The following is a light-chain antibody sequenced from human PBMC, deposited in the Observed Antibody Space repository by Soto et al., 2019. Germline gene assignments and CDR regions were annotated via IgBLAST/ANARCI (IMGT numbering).Light chain of an antibody. CDR1: QSISSW. CDR3: QQHNSYS. Sequence: DIQMTQSPSTLSASVGDRVTITCRASQSISSWLAWYQQKPGKAPKLLIYDAYNLKSGVPSRFSGSGSGTEFTLTISSLQPDDFATYYCQQHNSYSFGQGTKVDIK. J-gene: IGKJ1*01. CDR2: DAY. V-gene: IGKV1-5*01.